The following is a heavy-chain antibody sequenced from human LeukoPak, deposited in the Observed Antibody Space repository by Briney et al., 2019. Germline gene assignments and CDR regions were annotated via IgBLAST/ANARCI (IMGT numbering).Heavy chain of an antibody. J-gene: IGHJ4*02. V-gene: IGHV3-23*01. CDR1: GFTFSSYA. Sequence: GGSLRLSCAASGFTFSSYAMSWVRQAPGKGLEWVSAISGSGGSTYYADSVKGRFTIPRDNSKNTLYLQMNSLRAEDTAVYYCAKAPRTIIAAAGTPNDYWGQGTLVTVSS. CDR3: AKAPRTIIAAAGTPNDY. D-gene: IGHD6-13*01. CDR2: ISGSGGST.